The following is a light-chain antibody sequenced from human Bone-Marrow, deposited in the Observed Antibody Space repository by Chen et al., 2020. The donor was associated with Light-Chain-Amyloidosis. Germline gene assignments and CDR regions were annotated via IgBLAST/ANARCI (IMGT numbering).Light chain of an antibody. J-gene: IGLJ3*02. CDR1: NIGSTS. Sequence: SYVLTQPSSVSVAPGQTATIACGGNNIGSTSVHWYQQTPGQAPLLVVYDDSDRPSGIPERLSGSNSGTTAPLHISRVEAGDEADYYCQVWDRSSDRPVFGGGTKLTVL. CDR3: QVWDRSSDRPV. V-gene: IGLV3-21*02. CDR2: DDS.